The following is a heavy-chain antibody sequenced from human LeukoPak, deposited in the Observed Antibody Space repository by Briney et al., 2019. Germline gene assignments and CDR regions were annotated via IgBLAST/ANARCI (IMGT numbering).Heavy chain of an antibody. CDR3: ARDRYSGSYLGWFDP. V-gene: IGHV4-4*07. CDR2: IYTSGST. D-gene: IGHD1-26*01. CDR1: GGSISSYY. J-gene: IGHJ5*02. Sequence: SETLSLTCTVSGGSISSYYWSWIRQPAGKGLEWIGRIYTSGSTNYNPSLKSRVTMSVDTSKNQFSLKLSSVTAADTAVYYCARDRYSGSYLGWFDPWGQGTLVTVSS.